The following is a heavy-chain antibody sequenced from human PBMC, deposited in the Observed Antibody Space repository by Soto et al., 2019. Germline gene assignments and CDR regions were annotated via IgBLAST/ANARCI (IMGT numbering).Heavy chain of an antibody. CDR2: IDPSDSYT. J-gene: IGHJ4*02. CDR3: ARHYYSLSPRVAGYPDY. V-gene: IGHV5-10-1*01. Sequence: GESLKISCKVSGYSFTSFWLTWLRLVPGKGLEWMGRIDPSDSYTKYSPSFEGHITISVDKSIDTAYVQWSSLRASDTAIYYCARHYYSLSPRVAGYPDYWGQGSLVTVSS. D-gene: IGHD6-19*01. CDR1: GYSFTSFW.